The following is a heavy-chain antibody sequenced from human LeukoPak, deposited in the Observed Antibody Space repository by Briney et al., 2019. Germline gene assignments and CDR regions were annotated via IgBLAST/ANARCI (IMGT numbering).Heavy chain of an antibody. J-gene: IGHJ4*02. CDR2: ISAYNGNT. D-gene: IGHD1-1*01. CDR1: GYTFTRYG. Sequence: ASVKVSCKASGYTFTRYGISWVRQAPGQGLEWMGWISAYNGNTNYAQKLQGRVTMTTDTSTSTAHMELRNLRSDDTAVYYCARENESPDYWGQGTLVTVSS. CDR3: ARENESPDY. V-gene: IGHV1-18*01.